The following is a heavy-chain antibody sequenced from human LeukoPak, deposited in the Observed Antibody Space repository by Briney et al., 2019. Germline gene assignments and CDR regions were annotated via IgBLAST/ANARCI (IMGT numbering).Heavy chain of an antibody. D-gene: IGHD4-23*01. Sequence: GGSLRLSCAASGFTFSSYSMNWVRQAPGKGLEWVSSISSSSSYIYYADSVKGRFTISRDNAKNSLYLQMNSLRAEDTAVYYCARGRARGITVVTPENYWGQGTLVTVSS. CDR2: ISSSSSYI. CDR1: GFTFSSYS. CDR3: ARGRARGITVVTPENY. V-gene: IGHV3-21*04. J-gene: IGHJ4*02.